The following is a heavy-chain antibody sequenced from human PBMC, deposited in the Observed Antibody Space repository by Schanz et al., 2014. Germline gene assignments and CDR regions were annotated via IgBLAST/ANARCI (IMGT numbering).Heavy chain of an antibody. V-gene: IGHV3-30*03. D-gene: IGHD6-19*01. CDR3: ARDHQWLARYYMDV. Sequence: QVQLVESGGGVVQPGRSRRLSCEASGFTFSSYGMHWVRQAPGKGLEWVALISHDGNNKHYVDSVEGRFTISRDNPKKTLYLQMNSLRAEDTAVYYCARDHQWLARYYMDVWGKGTTVTVSS. CDR2: ISHDGNNK. CDR1: GFTFSSYG. J-gene: IGHJ6*03.